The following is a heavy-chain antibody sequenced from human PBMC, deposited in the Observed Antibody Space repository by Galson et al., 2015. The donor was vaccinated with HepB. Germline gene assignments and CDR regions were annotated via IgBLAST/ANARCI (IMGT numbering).Heavy chain of an antibody. CDR1: GFTFSSYT. J-gene: IGHJ2*01. V-gene: IGHV3-48*02. Sequence: SLRLSCAASGFTFSSYTMNWVRQAPGKGLESVSYISSTGTTIYYADSAKGLFTISIDNAQNSLYLQMNSLRDEDTAVYYWARLYFGSGSSSAYWYFDLWGRGALVTVSS. CDR3: ARLYFGSGSSSAYWYFDL. CDR2: ISSTGTTI. D-gene: IGHD3-10*01.